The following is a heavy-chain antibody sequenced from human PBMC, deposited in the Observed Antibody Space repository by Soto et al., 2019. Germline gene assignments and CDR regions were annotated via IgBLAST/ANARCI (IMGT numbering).Heavy chain of an antibody. Sequence: GGSLRLSCAASGFTFDDYAMHWVRQAPGKGLEWVSGISWNSGSIGYADSVKGRFTISRDNAKNSLYLQMNSLRAEDTALYYCAKDGKTRWAAAGTVYYYYYMDVWGKGTTVTVSS. J-gene: IGHJ6*03. CDR2: ISWNSGSI. D-gene: IGHD6-13*01. V-gene: IGHV3-9*01. CDR3: AKDGKTRWAAAGTVYYYYYMDV. CDR1: GFTFDDYA.